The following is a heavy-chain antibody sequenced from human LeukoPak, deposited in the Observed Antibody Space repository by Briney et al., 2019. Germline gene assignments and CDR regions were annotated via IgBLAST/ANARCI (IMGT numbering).Heavy chain of an antibody. CDR3: ARGSHSISWYGGNWFDP. CDR2: IYYSGST. J-gene: IGHJ5*02. CDR1: GGSISSYY. D-gene: IGHD6-13*01. Sequence: PSETLSLTCTVSGGSISSYYWSWIRQPPGKGLEWVGYIYYSGSTNYNPSLKSRVTISVDTSKNQFSLKLSSVTAADTAVYYCARGSHSISWYGGNWFDPWGQGTLVTVSS. V-gene: IGHV4-59*01.